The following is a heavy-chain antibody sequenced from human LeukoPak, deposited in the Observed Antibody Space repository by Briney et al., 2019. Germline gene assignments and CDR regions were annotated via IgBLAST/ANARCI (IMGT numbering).Heavy chain of an antibody. Sequence: PGGSLRLSCAVSGYTFSTYSMNRVRQAPGKGLEWVSFISSGSSYIYYADSVKGRFTISRDNAKNSLYLQMNSLRADDTAVYFCARSFYDSSGYANFDYWGQGALVTVSS. CDR3: ARSFYDSSGYANFDY. J-gene: IGHJ4*02. CDR1: GYTFSTYS. D-gene: IGHD3-22*01. CDR2: ISSGSSYI. V-gene: IGHV3-21*06.